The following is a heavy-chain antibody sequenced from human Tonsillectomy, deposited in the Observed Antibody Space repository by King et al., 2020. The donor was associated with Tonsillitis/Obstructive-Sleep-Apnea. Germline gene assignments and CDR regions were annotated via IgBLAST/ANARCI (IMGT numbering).Heavy chain of an antibody. Sequence: VQLVESGGDLVQPGGSLRLSCAASGFTFSSYSMNWVRQAPGRGLEWVSYITTSSSTIYYADSVKGRFTISRDNAKNSLYLQMNSLRDEDTAVYYCARDTAGMVVVPASFDYWGQGTLVTVFS. CDR1: GFTFSSYS. D-gene: IGHD2-2*01. V-gene: IGHV3-48*02. J-gene: IGHJ4*02. CDR2: ITTSSSTI. CDR3: ARDTAGMVVVPASFDY.